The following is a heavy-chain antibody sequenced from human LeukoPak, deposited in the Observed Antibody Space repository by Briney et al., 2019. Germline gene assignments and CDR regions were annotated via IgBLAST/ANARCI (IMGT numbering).Heavy chain of an antibody. D-gene: IGHD3-10*01. CDR3: ARVQGDYYGSGSYYSQGNWFAP. V-gene: IGHV1-69*04. CDR2: IIPILGIA. CDR1: GGTFSSYA. Sequence: GASVKVSCKASGGTFSSYAISWVRQAPGQGLEWMGRIIPILGIANYAQKFQGRVAITADKSTSTAYMELSSLRSEDTAVYYCARVQGDYYGSGSYYSQGNWFAPWGQGTLVTVSS. J-gene: IGHJ5*02.